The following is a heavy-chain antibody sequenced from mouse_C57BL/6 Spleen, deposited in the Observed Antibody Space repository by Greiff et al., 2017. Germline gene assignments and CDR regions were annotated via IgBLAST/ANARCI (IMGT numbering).Heavy chain of an antibody. Sequence: EVQRVESGGGLVKPGGSLKLSCAASGFTFSSYAMSWVRQTPEKRLEWVATISDGGSYTYYPDNVKGRFTISRDTAKNTLYLQMSPLKSEDTAMYYCAREGAYCNNAVDYWGQGTTLTVSS. CDR2: ISDGGSYT. CDR1: GFTFSSYA. D-gene: IGHD2-5*01. V-gene: IGHV5-4*01. CDR3: AREGAYCNNAVDY. J-gene: IGHJ2*01.